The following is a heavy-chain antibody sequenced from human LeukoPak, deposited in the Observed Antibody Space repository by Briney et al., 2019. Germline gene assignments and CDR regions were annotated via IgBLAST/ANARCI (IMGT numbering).Heavy chain of an antibody. V-gene: IGHV3-15*01. CDR3: TTEPGIVGATWAFDY. CDR2: IKGKTDGGTT. D-gene: IGHD1-26*01. CDR1: GFTFSNAW. Sequence: GGSLRLSCAASGFTFSNAWMSWVRQAPGKGLEWVGRIKGKTDGGTTDYAAPVKGRFTISRDDSKNTLYLQMNSLKTEDTAVYYCTTEPGIVGATWAFDYWGQGTLVTVSS. J-gene: IGHJ4*02.